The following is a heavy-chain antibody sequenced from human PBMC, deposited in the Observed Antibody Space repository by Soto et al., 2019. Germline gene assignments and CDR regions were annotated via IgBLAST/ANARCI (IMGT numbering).Heavy chain of an antibody. Sequence: VQLLESGGGLVQPGGSLRLSCAASGFTFSSYAMSWVRQAPGKGLEWVSAISGSGGSTYYADSVKGRFTISRDNSKNTLYLQMNSLRAGHTAVYYCAKGGYSSSWYLGYWGQGTLVTVFS. V-gene: IGHV3-23*01. CDR3: AKGGYSSSWYLGY. D-gene: IGHD6-13*01. CDR2: ISGSGGST. CDR1: GFTFSSYA. J-gene: IGHJ4*02.